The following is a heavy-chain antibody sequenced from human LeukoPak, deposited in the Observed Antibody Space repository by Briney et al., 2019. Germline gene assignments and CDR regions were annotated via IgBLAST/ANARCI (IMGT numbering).Heavy chain of an antibody. Sequence: SETLSLTCAVYGGSFSGYYWSWIRQPPGKGLEWIGEINHSGSTYYNPSLKSRVTISVDTSKNRFSLKLSSVTAADTAVYYCARNPKGIAARPYYFDYWGQGTLVTVSS. CDR2: INHSGST. CDR3: ARNPKGIAARPYYFDY. D-gene: IGHD6-6*01. CDR1: GGSFSGYY. V-gene: IGHV4-34*01. J-gene: IGHJ4*02.